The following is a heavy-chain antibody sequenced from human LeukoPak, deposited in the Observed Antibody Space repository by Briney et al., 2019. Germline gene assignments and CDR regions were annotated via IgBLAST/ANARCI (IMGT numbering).Heavy chain of an antibody. Sequence: GGSLRLSCAASGFTFSSYGMHWVRQAPGKGLEWVAVIWYDGSNEYYADSVKGRFTIFRDNSKNTLHLQMNSLRAEDTAVYYCARPLVGDALDYWGQGTLVTVSS. V-gene: IGHV3-33*01. CDR2: IWYDGSNE. CDR3: ARPLVGDALDY. J-gene: IGHJ4*02. CDR1: GFTFSSYG. D-gene: IGHD1-26*01.